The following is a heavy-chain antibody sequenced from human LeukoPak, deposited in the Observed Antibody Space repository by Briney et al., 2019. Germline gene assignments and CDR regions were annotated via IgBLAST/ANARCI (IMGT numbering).Heavy chain of an antibody. CDR3: ARYYYDSSGYYNWFDP. CDR1: GFTFSDYY. CDR2: ISSSSSYT. V-gene: IGHV3-11*06. J-gene: IGHJ5*02. D-gene: IGHD3-22*01. Sequence: GGTLRLSCAASGFTFSDYYMSWIRHAPGKGLEWVSYISSSSSYTNYADSVKGRFTISRDNAKNSLYLQMNSLRAEDTAVYYCARYYYDSSGYYNWFDPWGQGTLVTVSS.